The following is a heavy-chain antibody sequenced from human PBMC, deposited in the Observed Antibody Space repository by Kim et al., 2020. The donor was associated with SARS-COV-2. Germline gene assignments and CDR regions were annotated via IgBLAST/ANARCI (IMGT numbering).Heavy chain of an antibody. D-gene: IGHD2-2*01. CDR3: ARHLVVPAAMNYYYYYGMDV. J-gene: IGHJ6*02. V-gene: IGHV5-51*01. CDR2: IYPGDSDT. Sequence: GESLKISCKGSGYSFTSYWIGWVRQMPGKGLEWMGIIYPGDSDTRYSPSFQGQVTISADKSISTAYLQWSSLKASDTAMYYCARHLVVPAAMNYYYYYGMDVWGQGTTVTVSS. CDR1: GYSFTSYW.